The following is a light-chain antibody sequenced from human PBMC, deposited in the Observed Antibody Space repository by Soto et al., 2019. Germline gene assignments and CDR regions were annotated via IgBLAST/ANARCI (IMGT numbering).Light chain of an antibody. J-gene: IGKJ1*01. V-gene: IGKV1-6*01. CDR3: LQDYTYPWT. CDR1: QGISNE. Sequence: IHMTQSPSSLAASLVDRFTITCLASQGISNELGWYQQRPGKAPKVLIYGASNLQSGVPSRFSGSASGTDFTLTISSLQPEDFATYYCLQDYTYPWTFGQGTKVDIK. CDR2: GAS.